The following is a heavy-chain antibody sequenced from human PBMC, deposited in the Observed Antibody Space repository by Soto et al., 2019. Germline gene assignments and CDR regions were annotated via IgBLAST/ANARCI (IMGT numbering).Heavy chain of an antibody. D-gene: IGHD3-22*01. V-gene: IGHV1-2*02. Sequence: GASVKVSCKASGYTFTGYYMHWVRQAPGQGLEWMGWINPNSGGTNYAQKFQGRVTMTTDTSTSTAYMELRSLRSDDTAVYYCARESVDYYDSSGYYSDYWGQGTLVTVSS. CDR3: ARESVDYYDSSGYYSDY. CDR2: INPNSGGT. CDR1: GYTFTGYY. J-gene: IGHJ4*02.